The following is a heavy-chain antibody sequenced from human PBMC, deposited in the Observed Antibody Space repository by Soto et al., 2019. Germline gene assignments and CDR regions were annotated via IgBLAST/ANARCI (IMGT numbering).Heavy chain of an antibody. CDR1: GFTYSDYY. CDR2: ISGTSDSK. CDR3: ARVAVIAAAGTSDY. J-gene: IGHJ4*02. D-gene: IGHD6-13*01. V-gene: IGHV3-11*06. Sequence: QVQLVESGGGLVRPGGSLRLSCAVSGFTYSDYYMAWIRQVPGKGLEWVAYISGTSDSKPYADSVKGPFTISRDNAKNSLYLQMNSLRAEDTAVYYCARVAVIAAAGTSDYWGQGTLVTVSS.